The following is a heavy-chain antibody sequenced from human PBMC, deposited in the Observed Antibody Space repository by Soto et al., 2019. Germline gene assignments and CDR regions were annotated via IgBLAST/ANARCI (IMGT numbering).Heavy chain of an antibody. V-gene: IGHV1-69*06. Sequence: QVQLVQSGAEVKKPGSSVKVSCKASGGTFSSYAISWVRQAPGQGLEWIGGIIPIFGTPRYAENGQGRVTITADKSTSTASMELSRLTSEGTAIYDYAGSLAARPNIWSYAARDVWYRGTTVAVSS. J-gene: IGHJ6*02. CDR3: AGSLAARPNIWSYAARDV. CDR2: IIPIFGTP. D-gene: IGHD6-6*01. CDR1: GGTFSSYA.